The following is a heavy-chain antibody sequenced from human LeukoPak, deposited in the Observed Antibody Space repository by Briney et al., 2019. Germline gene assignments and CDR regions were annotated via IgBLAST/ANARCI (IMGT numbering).Heavy chain of an antibody. V-gene: IGHV3-64*01. CDR1: GFTFSNYA. Sequence: GGSLRLSCAASGFTFSNYAMHWVRQAPGKGLEYVSAISSNGGSTYYANSVKGRFTISRDNSKNTLYLQMGSLRAEDMAVYFCARGPAGSSGYYNPHFDYWGQGTLVTVSS. CDR3: ARGPAGSSGYYNPHFDY. J-gene: IGHJ4*02. CDR2: ISSNGGST. D-gene: IGHD3-22*01.